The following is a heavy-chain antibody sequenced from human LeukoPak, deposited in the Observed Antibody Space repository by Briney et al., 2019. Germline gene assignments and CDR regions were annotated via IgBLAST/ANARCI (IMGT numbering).Heavy chain of an antibody. J-gene: IGHJ4*02. D-gene: IGHD4-23*01. CDR1: GFTFGDYA. Sequence: GGSLRLSCTASGFTFGDYAMSWFRQAPGKGLEWVSYISSSGSIIYYADSVKGRFTISRDNAKNSLYLQMNSLRAEDTAVYYCARVYGGSSPFDYWGQGTLVTVSS. CDR2: ISSSGSII. V-gene: IGHV3-48*03. CDR3: ARVYGGSSPFDY.